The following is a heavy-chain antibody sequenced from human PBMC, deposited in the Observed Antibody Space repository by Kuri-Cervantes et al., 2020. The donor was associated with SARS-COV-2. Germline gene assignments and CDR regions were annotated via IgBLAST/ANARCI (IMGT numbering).Heavy chain of an antibody. J-gene: IGHJ6*02. D-gene: IGHD1-26*01. CDR2: IYYSGST. CDR3: ARHTYIQASYYYYGMDV. CDR1: GGSTSSYY. Sequence: ESLKISCTVSGGSTSSYYWSWIRQPPGKGLEWIGNIYYSGSTNYNPSLKSRVTISVDTSKNQFSLKLSSVTAADTAVYYCARHTYIQASYYYYGMDVWGQGTTVTVSS. V-gene: IGHV4-59*01.